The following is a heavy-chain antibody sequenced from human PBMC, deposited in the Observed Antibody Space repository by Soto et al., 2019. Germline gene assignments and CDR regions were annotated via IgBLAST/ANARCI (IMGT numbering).Heavy chain of an antibody. CDR2: ISSSGGT. D-gene: IGHD7-27*01. CDR3: ARLLWGRYFDY. CDR1: GVSISSNTYY. V-gene: IGHV4-39*01. Sequence: PSETLSLTCTVSGVSISSNTYYWGWVRSPPRKGLEWIGSISSSGGTYYNPPLKSRVTISVDTSKNKFSLKIRSVTAADTAASYCARLLWGRYFDYWGQGTLVTVSS. J-gene: IGHJ4*02.